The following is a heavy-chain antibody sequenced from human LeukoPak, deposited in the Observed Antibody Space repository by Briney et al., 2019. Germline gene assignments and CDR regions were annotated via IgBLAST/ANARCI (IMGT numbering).Heavy chain of an antibody. CDR3: AIVMSDTAMVTGY. V-gene: IGHV1-2*02. CDR1: GYTFTGYY. D-gene: IGHD5-18*01. Sequence: VASVKVSCKASGYTFTGYYMHWVRQAPGQGLEWMGWINPNSGGTNYAQKFQGRVTMTRDTSISTAYMELSRLRSDDTAVYYCAIVMSDTAMVTGYWGQGTLVTVSS. J-gene: IGHJ4*02. CDR2: INPNSGGT.